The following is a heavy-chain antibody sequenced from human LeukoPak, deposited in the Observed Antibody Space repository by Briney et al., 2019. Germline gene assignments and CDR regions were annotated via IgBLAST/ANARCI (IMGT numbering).Heavy chain of an antibody. V-gene: IGHV3-30*18. D-gene: IGHD3-16*01. CDR3: AKALGGSFDY. J-gene: IGHJ4*02. CDR1: GFIFSSYG. CDR2: ISYDGSNK. Sequence: GGSLRLSCAASGFIFSSYGMHWVRQAPGKGLEWVAVISYDGSNKYYADSVKGRFTISRDNSKNTLYLQMNSLRAEDTAVYYCAKALGGSFDYWGQGTLVTVSS.